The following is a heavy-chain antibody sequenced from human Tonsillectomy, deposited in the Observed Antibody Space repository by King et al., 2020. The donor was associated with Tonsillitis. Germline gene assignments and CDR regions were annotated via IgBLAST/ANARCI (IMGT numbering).Heavy chain of an antibody. D-gene: IGHD7-27*01. CDR1: GFSFSTTGVG. CDR3: TRRNWGTEGYYFDQ. J-gene: IGHJ4*02. Sequence: QITLKESGPTLVKPTQTLTLTCTFSGFSFSTTGVGVGWIRQPPGKALEWLALIYWNEDKRYSPSLKSRLTITKDTSKNQVVLTMTTMDPVDTGTYYCTRRNWGTEGYYFDQWGQGTLITVSS. CDR2: IYWNEDK. V-gene: IGHV2-5*01.